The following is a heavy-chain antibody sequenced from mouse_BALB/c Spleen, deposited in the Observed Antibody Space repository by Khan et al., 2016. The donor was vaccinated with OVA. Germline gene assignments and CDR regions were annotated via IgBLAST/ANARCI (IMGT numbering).Heavy chain of an antibody. D-gene: IGHD1-2*01. CDR2: ISYSGST. Sequence: EVQLQESGPGLVKPSQSLSLTCTVTGYSITSGYGWNWIRQFPGNKLEWMGYISYSGSTNYNPSLKSRIPITRETSKNQFFLQLNSVTTEDTATYYCARTARIKYWGQGTTLTVSS. J-gene: IGHJ2*01. CDR1: GYSITSGYG. CDR3: ARTARIKY. V-gene: IGHV3-2*02.